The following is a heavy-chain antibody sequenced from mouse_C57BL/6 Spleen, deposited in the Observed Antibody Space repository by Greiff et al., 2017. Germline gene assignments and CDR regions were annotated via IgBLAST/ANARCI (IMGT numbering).Heavy chain of an antibody. J-gene: IGHJ4*01. CDR2: IDPSDSYT. CDR3: ARRAYSNYEGYYYAMDD. V-gene: IGHV1-69*01. Sequence: QVQLQQPGAELVMPGASVKLSCKASGYTFTSYWMHWVKQRPGQGLEWIGEIDPSDSYTNYNQKFKGKSTLTVDKSSSTAYMQLSSLTSEDSAVYYCARRAYSNYEGYYYAMDDWGQGTSVTVSS. CDR1: GYTFTSYW. D-gene: IGHD2-5*01.